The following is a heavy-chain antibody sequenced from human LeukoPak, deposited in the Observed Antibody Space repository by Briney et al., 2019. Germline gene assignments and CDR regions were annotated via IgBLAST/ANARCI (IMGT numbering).Heavy chain of an antibody. J-gene: IGHJ4*02. Sequence: ASVKVSCKASGYTFTGYYLHWVRQAPGQGLEWVGWINPNSGGTSSAQKFQGRVTMTRDTSLSTAYMELSRLGSDDTAIFYCARGSYSTTWGVSDYWGQGTLVTVSS. D-gene: IGHD2/OR15-2a*01. V-gene: IGHV1-2*02. CDR3: ARGSYSTTWGVSDY. CDR2: INPNSGGT. CDR1: GYTFTGYY.